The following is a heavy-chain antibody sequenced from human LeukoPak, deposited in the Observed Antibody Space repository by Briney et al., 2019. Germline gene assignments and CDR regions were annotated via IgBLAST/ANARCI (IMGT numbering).Heavy chain of an antibody. Sequence: ASVKVSCKVSEYTLTELSMHWVRQAPGKGLEWMGGFDPEDGETIYAQKFQGRVTMTEDTSTDTAYMELSSLRSEDTAVYYCATDLGGREYYDSSGYGGFDYWGQGTLVTVSS. V-gene: IGHV1-24*01. CDR1: EYTLTELS. CDR3: ATDLGGREYYDSSGYGGFDY. D-gene: IGHD3-22*01. J-gene: IGHJ4*02. CDR2: FDPEDGET.